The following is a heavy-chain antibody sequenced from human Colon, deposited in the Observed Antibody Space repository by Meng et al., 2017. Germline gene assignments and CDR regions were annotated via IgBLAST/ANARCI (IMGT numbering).Heavy chain of an antibody. CDR1: GGSVSSASYY. CDR3: ARFYGSGTFEVHDY. V-gene: IGHV4-61*01. J-gene: IGHJ4*02. CDR2: IHYSGSR. Sequence: VQLEEPGPGLVRPSETLSLTCNVSGGSVSSASYYWSWIRQPPGKGLEWIGLIHYSGSRNYNPSLKSRVTMSVDTSKNQVSLRLTSVTAADTAVYYCARFYGSGTFEVHDYWGQGTLVTVSS. D-gene: IGHD3-10*01.